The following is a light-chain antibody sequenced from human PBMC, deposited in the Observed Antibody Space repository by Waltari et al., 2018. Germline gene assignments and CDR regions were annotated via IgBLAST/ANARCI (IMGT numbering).Light chain of an antibody. Sequence: EIVLTQSPSTLSLSPGERATLSCRASQSVGRFLAWYQQKPGQAPRLLIYHASSRATGIPDRFSGSGSGTDFSLTISGLEPEDCAVYYCQKYVNLPATFGQGTKVEIK. CDR2: HAS. CDR1: QSVGRF. J-gene: IGKJ1*01. CDR3: QKYVNLPAT. V-gene: IGKV3-20*01.